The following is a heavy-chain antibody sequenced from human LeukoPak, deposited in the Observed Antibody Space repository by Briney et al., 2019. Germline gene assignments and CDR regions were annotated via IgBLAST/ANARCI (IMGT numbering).Heavy chain of an antibody. J-gene: IGHJ6*03. CDR1: GGSISSYY. D-gene: IGHD3-16*01. CDR3: ARETSQKGAHYMDV. V-gene: IGHV4-59*01. Sequence: SETLSLTCTVSGGSISSYYWSWIRQPPGKGLEWIGYIYYSGSTNYNPSLRSRVTISVDTSKNQFSLKLSSVTAADTAVYYCARETSQKGAHYMDVWGKGTTVTISS. CDR2: IYYSGST.